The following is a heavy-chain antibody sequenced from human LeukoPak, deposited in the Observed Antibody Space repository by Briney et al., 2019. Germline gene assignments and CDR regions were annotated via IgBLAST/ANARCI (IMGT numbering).Heavy chain of an antibody. J-gene: IGHJ5*01. D-gene: IGHD3-22*01. CDR2: ISGSGDGT. Sequence: GGSLRLSCAASGFTFSTYGMHWVRQAPGKGLEWVSAISGSGDGTYYADSVKGRFTISRDNSKSTLYLQLNSLRAEDTAVYYCANAGYDSSGTNNWFDSWGQGTLVSVSS. CDR1: GFTFSTYG. CDR3: ANAGYDSSGTNNWFDS. V-gene: IGHV3-23*01.